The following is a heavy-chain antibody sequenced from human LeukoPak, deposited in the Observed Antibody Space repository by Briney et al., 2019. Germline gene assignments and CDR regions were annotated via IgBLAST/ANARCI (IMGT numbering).Heavy chain of an antibody. CDR2: IYYSGST. CDR1: GGSISSYY. V-gene: IGHV4-59*01. CDR3: ARALGGCSGGSCGYYFDY. D-gene: IGHD2-15*01. Sequence: SETLSLTCTVSGGSISSYYWSWIRQRPGKGLEWIGYIYYSGSTNYNPSLKSRVTISVDPSKNQFSLKLSSVTAADTAVYYCARALGGCSGGSCGYYFDYWGQGTLVTVSS. J-gene: IGHJ4*02.